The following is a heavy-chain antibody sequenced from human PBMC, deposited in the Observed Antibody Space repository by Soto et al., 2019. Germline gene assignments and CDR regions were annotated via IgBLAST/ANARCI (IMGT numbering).Heavy chain of an antibody. D-gene: IGHD3-9*01. CDR3: ARDKRHYDILTGYYFYGMDV. Sequence: VASVKVSCKXLGYALTSYYMHWVRQAPGQGLEWMGIINPSSGSTSFSQKFQDRVTMTRDASTSTVYMELNSLRSDDTAVYYCARDKRHYDILTGYYFYGMDVWGQGTTVTVSS. CDR2: INPSSGST. CDR1: GYALTSYY. V-gene: IGHV1-46*01. J-gene: IGHJ6*02.